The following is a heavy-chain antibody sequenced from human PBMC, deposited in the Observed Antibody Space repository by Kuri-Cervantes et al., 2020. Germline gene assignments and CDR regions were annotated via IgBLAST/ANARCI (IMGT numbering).Heavy chain of an antibody. CDR1: GFTFDDYA. CDR3: ARDRSSWYRFDY. J-gene: IGHJ4*02. Sequence: GGSLRLSCAASGFTFDDYAMHWVRQAPGKGLEWVSGISWNSGSIGYADSVKGRFTISRDNAKNSLYLQMNSLRAEDTAVYYCARDRSSWYRFDYWGQGTLVTVSS. D-gene: IGHD6-13*01. V-gene: IGHV3-9*01. CDR2: ISWNSGSI.